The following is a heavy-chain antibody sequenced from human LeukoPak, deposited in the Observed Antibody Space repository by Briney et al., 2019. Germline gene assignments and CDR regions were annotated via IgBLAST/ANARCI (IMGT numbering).Heavy chain of an antibody. V-gene: IGHV4-34*01. CDR2: INHSGST. CDR3: ARGQHGGAVAAPPSNWFDP. CDR1: GGSFSGYY. J-gene: IGHJ5*02. Sequence: SETLSLTCAVYGGSFSGYYWSWIRQPPGKGLEWIGEINHSGSTNYNPSLKSRVTISVDTSKNQFSLKLSSVTAADTAVYYCARGQHGGAVAAPPSNWFDPWGQGTLVTVSS. D-gene: IGHD6-19*01.